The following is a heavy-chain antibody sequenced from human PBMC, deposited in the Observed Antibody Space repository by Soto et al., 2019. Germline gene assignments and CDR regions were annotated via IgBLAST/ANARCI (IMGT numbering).Heavy chain of an antibody. V-gene: IGHV4-39*01. CDR3: ARHYTRLWQMVN. CDR1: GGSISSSSYY. Sequence: SETLSLTCTVSGGSISSSSYYWGWIRQPPGKGLEWIGSIYYSGSTYYNPSLKSRVTISVDTSKNQFSLKLSSVTAADTAVYYCARHYTRLWQMVNRGQGTLVTVSS. D-gene: IGHD2-21*01. CDR2: IYYSGST. J-gene: IGHJ4*02.